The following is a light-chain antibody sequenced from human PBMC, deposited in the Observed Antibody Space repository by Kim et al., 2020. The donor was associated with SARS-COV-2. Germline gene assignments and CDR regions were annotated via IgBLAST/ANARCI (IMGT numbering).Light chain of an antibody. V-gene: IGKV3-20*01. CDR2: GAS. CDR1: QSVSSSY. J-gene: IGKJ2*01. CDR3: QQYGSSPYT. Sequence: EIVLTQSPGTLSLSPGERATLSCRAIQSVSSSYLAWYQQKPGQAPRLLIYGASSRATGIPDRFSGSGSGTDFTLTISRLEPEDFAVYYCQQYGSSPYTFGQGTKLEI.